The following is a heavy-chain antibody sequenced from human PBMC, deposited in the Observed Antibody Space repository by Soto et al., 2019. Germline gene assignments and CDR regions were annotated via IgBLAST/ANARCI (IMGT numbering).Heavy chain of an antibody. CDR1: GFSLSTSGVG. CDR2: IYWNDDK. V-gene: IGHV2-5*01. CDR3: AHALTRASRVY. Sequence: QITLKESGPTLVKPTQTLTLTCTFSGFSLSTSGVGVGWIRQPPGKALEWLALIYWNDDKRYSPSLKSRLTITKDTTKVQEVLTMTSMDPGDTATYAYAHALTRASRVYWLQGTLVTVSS. D-gene: IGHD1-26*01. J-gene: IGHJ4*02.